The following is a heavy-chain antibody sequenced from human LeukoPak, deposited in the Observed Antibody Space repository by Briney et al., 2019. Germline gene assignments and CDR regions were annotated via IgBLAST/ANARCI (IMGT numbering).Heavy chain of an antibody. CDR3: AKDDAWGRYKD. D-gene: IGHD3-16*01. Sequence: QPGGSLRLSCEASGFTFSSYWMTWVRQAPGKGLEWVGNTNSDGSEIHYVDSVKGRFTISRDNAKDALFLQMNSLRGEDTAVYYCAKDDAWGRYKDWGQGTLVTVSS. J-gene: IGHJ1*01. CDR2: TNSDGSEI. V-gene: IGHV3-7*03. CDR1: GFTFSSYW.